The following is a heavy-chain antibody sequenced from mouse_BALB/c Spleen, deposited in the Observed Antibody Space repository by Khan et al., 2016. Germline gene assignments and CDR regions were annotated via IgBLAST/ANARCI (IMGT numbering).Heavy chain of an antibody. Sequence: EVKLLESGGGLVQPGGSLKLSCAASGFAFSRYWMSWVRQAPGKGLEWIGEINPDSRTINYTPSLKDKFIISRDNANNTLYLQMSKVRSEDTALYYCARRSYYYGVGYWGQGTLVTVSA. CDR1: GFAFSRYW. V-gene: IGHV4-1*02. D-gene: IGHD1-1*02. CDR3: ARRSYYYGVGY. CDR2: INPDSRTI. J-gene: IGHJ3*01.